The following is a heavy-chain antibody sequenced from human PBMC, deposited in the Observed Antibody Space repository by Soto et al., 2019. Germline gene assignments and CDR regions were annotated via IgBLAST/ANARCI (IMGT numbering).Heavy chain of an antibody. J-gene: IGHJ4*02. Sequence: GGSLRLSCAASGFTFSSYAMSWVRQAPGKGLEWVSAISGSGGSTYYADSVKGRFTISRDNSKNTLYLQMNSLRAEDTAVYYCAKDSHDYGGNRIDYWGQGTLVTVSS. V-gene: IGHV3-23*01. CDR2: ISGSGGST. CDR1: GFTFSSYA. D-gene: IGHD4-17*01. CDR3: AKDSHDYGGNRIDY.